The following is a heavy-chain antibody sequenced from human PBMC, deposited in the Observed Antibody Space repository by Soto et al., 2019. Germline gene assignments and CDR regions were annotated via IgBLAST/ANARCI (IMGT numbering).Heavy chain of an antibody. CDR2: TYYRSKWYN. V-gene: IGHV6-1*01. Sequence: SQTLSLTCAISGDSVSSNSAAWSWIRQSPSRGLEWLGRTYYRSKWYNDYAVSVKSRITINPDTSKNQFSLQLNSVTPEDTAVYYCARAIPDFEAAGTNNAFTILRKGKMVT. CDR3: ARAIPDFEAAGTNNAFTI. J-gene: IGHJ3*02. D-gene: IGHD6-13*01. CDR1: GDSVSSNSAA.